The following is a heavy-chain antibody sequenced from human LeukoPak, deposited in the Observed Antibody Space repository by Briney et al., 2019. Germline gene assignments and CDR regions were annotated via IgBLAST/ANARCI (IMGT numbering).Heavy chain of an antibody. CDR3: ARDRSGILGYYYNGMDV. D-gene: IGHD3-10*01. CDR1: GYTFTGYH. J-gene: IGHJ6*02. CDR2: INPNSGVT. V-gene: IGHV1-2*06. Sequence: ASVKVSCKASGYTFTGYHVHWVRQAPGQGLEWMGRINPNSGVTNYAQKFQGRVTMTRHTSITTAPMELSRLRSDDTAVYYCARDRSGILGYYYNGMDVWGQGTTVTVSS.